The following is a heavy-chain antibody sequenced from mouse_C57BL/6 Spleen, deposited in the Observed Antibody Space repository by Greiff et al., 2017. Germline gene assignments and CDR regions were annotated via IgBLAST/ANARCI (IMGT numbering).Heavy chain of an antibody. CDR2: IYPGSGST. D-gene: IGHD2-4*01. CDR3: ARGGIYYDYGWDY. CDR1: GYTFTSYW. Sequence: VKLQQPGAELVKPGASVKMSCKASGYTFTSYWITWVKPRPGQGLEWIGDIYPGSGSTNYNEKFKSKATLTVDTSSSTAYMQLSSLTSEDSAVDYCARGGIYYDYGWDYWGQGTTLTVSS. J-gene: IGHJ2*01. V-gene: IGHV1-55*01.